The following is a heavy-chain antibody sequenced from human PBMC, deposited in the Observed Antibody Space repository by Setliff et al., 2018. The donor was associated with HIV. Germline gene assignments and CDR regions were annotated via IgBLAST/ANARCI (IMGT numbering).Heavy chain of an antibody. Sequence: SETLSLTCAVYGGSFSGYYWSWIRQPPGRGLEWIGEINHSGSTNYNPSLKSRVTISVDTSKNQFSLRLNSVTAADTAIYYCTRRGADSYNPRPLDVWGRGTTVTVSS. V-gene: IGHV4-34*01. J-gene: IGHJ6*04. D-gene: IGHD1-1*01. CDR1: GGSFSGYY. CDR3: TRRGADSYNPRPLDV. CDR2: INHSGST.